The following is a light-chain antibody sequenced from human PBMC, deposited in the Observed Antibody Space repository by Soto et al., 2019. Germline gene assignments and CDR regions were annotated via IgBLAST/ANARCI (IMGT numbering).Light chain of an antibody. Sequence: DIQMTQSPSSLSASVGDRVTITCRASQNIINYLNWYQQKPGKAPQLLIYVASRLESRVPSRFSGSGSGTDFTLTISSLQPEDFATYYCQQSYNAPITFGQGTRLEI. V-gene: IGKV1-39*01. J-gene: IGKJ5*01. CDR3: QQSYNAPIT. CDR2: VAS. CDR1: QNIINY.